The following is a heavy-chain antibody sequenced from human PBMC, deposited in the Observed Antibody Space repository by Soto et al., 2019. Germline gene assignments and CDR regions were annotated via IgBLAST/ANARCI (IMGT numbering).Heavy chain of an antibody. CDR2: VCSRGDRT. CDR3: AKETGYRYGFQPKCLDD. Sequence: GGSLRLSSADAGFTFSRYAMNWVRQAPGKGVGWGSSVCSRGDRTSYAESVKGWFSICRDDSKNTLFLHMKCLGDVDMAVNYCAKETGYRYGFQPKCLDDRGQGATV. V-gene: IGHV3-23*01. J-gene: IGHJ6*02. CDR1: GFTFSRYA. D-gene: IGHD3-16*01.